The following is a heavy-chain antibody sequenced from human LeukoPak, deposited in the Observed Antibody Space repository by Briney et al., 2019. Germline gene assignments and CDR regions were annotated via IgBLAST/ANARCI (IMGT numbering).Heavy chain of an antibody. CDR1: GFTFSSYS. V-gene: IGHV3-48*04. D-gene: IGHD3-16*01. CDR2: ISSSSSTI. J-gene: IGHJ4*02. CDR3: ARDRVLGCLDF. Sequence: PGGSLRLSCAASGFTFSSYSMNWVRQAPGKGLEWVSYISSSSSTIYYADSVKGRFTISRDNAKNSLYLQMSSLRAEDTAVYYCARDRVLGCLDFWGQGTLVTVSS.